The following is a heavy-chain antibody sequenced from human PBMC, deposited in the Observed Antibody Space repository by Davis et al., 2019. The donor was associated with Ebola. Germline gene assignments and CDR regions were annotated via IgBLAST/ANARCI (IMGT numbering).Heavy chain of an antibody. V-gene: IGHV1-3*01. CDR2: INAGNGNT. CDR3: AGGGELRAFDI. J-gene: IGHJ3*02. Sequence: AASVTVSCKASVYTLTSYAMYWVRQAPGQRLEWMGWINAGNGNTKYSQKFQGRVTITRDTSASTAYMELSSLRSEDTAVYYCAGGGELRAFDIWGQGTMVTVSS. CDR1: VYTLTSYA. D-gene: IGHD1-26*01.